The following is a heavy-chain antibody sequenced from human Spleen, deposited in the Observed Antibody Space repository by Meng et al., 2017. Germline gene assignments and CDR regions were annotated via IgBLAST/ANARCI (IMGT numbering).Heavy chain of an antibody. J-gene: IGHJ4*02. CDR2: IYYSGST. Sequence: SETLSLTCTVSGGSISSSSYYWGWIRQPPGKGLEWIGSIYYSGSTYYNPSLKSRVTISVDTSKNQFSLKLSSVTAADTAVYYCASGTQWLEYYFDYWGQGNLVTVSS. V-gene: IGHV4-39*07. CDR3: ASGTQWLEYYFDY. CDR1: GGSISSSSYY. D-gene: IGHD5-12*01.